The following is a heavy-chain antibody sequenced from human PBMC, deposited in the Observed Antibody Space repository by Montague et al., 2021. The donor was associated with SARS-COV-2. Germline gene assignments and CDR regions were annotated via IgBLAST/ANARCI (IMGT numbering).Heavy chain of an antibody. CDR2: IYRGGSIT. CDR1: GLTFNNYA. CDR3: ATRYNSSWHDALDI. V-gene: IGHV3-23*03. Sequence: SLRLSCAASGLTFNNYAFSWVRQAPGKGLEWVSIIYRGGSITYYADALKGRYTISRDDFKNTVYLQMNSLRADDTAVYYCATRYNSSWHDALDIWGQGTMVTVSS. J-gene: IGHJ3*02. D-gene: IGHD6-13*01.